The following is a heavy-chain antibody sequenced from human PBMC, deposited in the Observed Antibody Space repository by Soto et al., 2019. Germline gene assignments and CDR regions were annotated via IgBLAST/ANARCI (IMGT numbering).Heavy chain of an antibody. J-gene: IGHJ4*02. D-gene: IGHD3-16*01. CDR1: SGSINKYC. Sequence: QVQLQDSGPGLVKPSETLSLTCTVSSGSINKYCWSWIRQPPGKELEWIGYICDSGSTNYNPSLTSRVTMSVDTSKNQFSLNLSSMTAADTAIYYCARQGDNDYFEFWGQGALVTASS. V-gene: IGHV4-59*08. CDR2: ICDSGST. CDR3: ARQGDNDYFEF.